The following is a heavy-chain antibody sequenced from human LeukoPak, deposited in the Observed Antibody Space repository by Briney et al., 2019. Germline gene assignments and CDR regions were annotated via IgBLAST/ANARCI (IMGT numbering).Heavy chain of an antibody. J-gene: IGHJ4*02. CDR2: INAGNGNT. CDR3: ARDSGVVRGVTTVFDY. Sequence: ASVKVSCKASGYTFTSYAMHWVRQAPGQRLEWMGWINAGNGNTKYSQKFQGRVTITRDTSASTAYMELSSLRSEDTAVYYCARDSGVVRGVTTVFDYWGQGTLVTVSS. CDR1: GYTFTSYA. D-gene: IGHD3-10*01. V-gene: IGHV1-3*01.